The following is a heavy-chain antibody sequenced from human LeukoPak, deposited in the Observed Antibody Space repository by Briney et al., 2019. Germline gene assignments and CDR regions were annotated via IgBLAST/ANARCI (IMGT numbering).Heavy chain of an antibody. Sequence: GGSLRLSCAASGFPFSNYGMHWVRQAPGKGLEWITFIRNDGSDKYYADSVKSGFTISRDNFQNTRYMQMNILRAEDTAVYYCARDLEHQLLEGAFVIWGQGTMVTVSS. CDR2: IRNDGSDK. J-gene: IGHJ3*02. V-gene: IGHV3-30*02. D-gene: IGHD2-2*01. CDR3: ARDLEHQLLEGAFVI. CDR1: GFPFSNYG.